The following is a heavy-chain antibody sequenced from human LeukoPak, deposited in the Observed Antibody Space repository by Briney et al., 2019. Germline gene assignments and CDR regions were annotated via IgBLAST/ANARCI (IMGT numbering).Heavy chain of an antibody. CDR3: AGGGGGSMIYYYYYIDV. Sequence: SETLSLTCAVYGGSFSGYYWSWLRQPPGKGLVWIGEINHSGSTNYNPSLKRRVTISVDTSKNQFSLQLRSVTAADTAVYYYAGGGGGSMIYYYYYIDVWGKGTTVTVSS. D-gene: IGHD3-16*01. CDR1: GGSFSGYY. J-gene: IGHJ6*03. V-gene: IGHV4-34*01. CDR2: INHSGST.